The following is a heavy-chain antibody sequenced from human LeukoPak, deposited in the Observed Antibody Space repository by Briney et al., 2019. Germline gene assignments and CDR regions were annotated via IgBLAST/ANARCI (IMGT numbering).Heavy chain of an antibody. CDR1: GASVNSYY. Sequence: SETLSLTCTVSGASVNSYYWYWIRQPPGKGLEWIGCISDSGRTYYNPSLKSRVTISLGTSNNQFSLRLTSVTAADSAMYYCTKGYYEPFDSWGQGTLVTVSS. CDR2: ISDSGRT. J-gene: IGHJ4*02. V-gene: IGHV4-59*02. CDR3: TKGYYEPFDS. D-gene: IGHD3-22*01.